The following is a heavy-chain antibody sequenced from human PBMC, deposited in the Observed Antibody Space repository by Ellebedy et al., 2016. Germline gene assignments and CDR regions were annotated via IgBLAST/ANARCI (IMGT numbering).Heavy chain of an antibody. CDR3: AKGRSLMATIDH. CDR1: GFTFSNYG. D-gene: IGHD5-24*01. CDR2: ISYDGSNK. V-gene: IGHV3-30*18. J-gene: IGHJ4*02. Sequence: GGSLRLXXAASGFTFSNYGMHWVRQAPGKGLEWVAVISYDGSNKYYAVSVKGRFTISRDNSKNTLYLQMNSLRVEDTAVYYCAKGRSLMATIDHWGQGTLVTVSS.